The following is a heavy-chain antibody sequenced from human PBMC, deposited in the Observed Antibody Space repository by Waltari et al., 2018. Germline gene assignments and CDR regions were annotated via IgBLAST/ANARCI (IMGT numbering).Heavy chain of an antibody. J-gene: IGHJ6*02. CDR3: ARVLPDYGEYLAGMDV. V-gene: IGHV4-34*01. CDR2: INHSGST. Sequence: QVQLQQWGAGLLKPSETLSLTCAVYGGSFSGYYWSWIRQPPGKGLEWIGEINHSGSTNYNPSFKSRVTISGDTSKNQFSRKLSSVTAADTAVYYCARVLPDYGEYLAGMDVWGQGTTVTVSS. D-gene: IGHD4-17*01. CDR1: GGSFSGYY.